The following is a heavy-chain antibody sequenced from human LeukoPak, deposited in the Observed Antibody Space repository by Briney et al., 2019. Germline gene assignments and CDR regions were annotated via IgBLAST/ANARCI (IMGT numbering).Heavy chain of an antibody. Sequence: GGSLRLSCAASGFTFSSYGMHWVRQAPGKGLEWVAVIWYDGSNKYYADSVKGRFTISRDNSKNTLYLQMNSLRAEDTAVYYCARDNWAVGATGSSFDYWGQGTLVTVSS. J-gene: IGHJ4*02. CDR2: IWYDGSNK. V-gene: IGHV3-33*01. CDR3: ARDNWAVGATGSSFDY. CDR1: GFTFSSYG. D-gene: IGHD1-26*01.